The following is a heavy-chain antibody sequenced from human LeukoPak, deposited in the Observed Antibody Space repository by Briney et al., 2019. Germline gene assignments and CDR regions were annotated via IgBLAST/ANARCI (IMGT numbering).Heavy chain of an antibody. CDR2: TSYDGSNK. J-gene: IGHJ4*02. Sequence: GGSLRLSCAASGFTFRSFAMHWVRQAPGKGLEWVAVTSYDGSNKYYADSVKGRFTISRDNSKNTLFLQMNSLRAEDTAVYFCARDYSGSYGFDYWGQGTLVTVSS. D-gene: IGHD1-26*01. CDR1: GFTFRSFA. V-gene: IGHV3-30*04. CDR3: ARDYSGSYGFDY.